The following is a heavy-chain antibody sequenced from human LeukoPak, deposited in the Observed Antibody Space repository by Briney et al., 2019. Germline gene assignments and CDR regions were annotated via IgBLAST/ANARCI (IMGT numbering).Heavy chain of an antibody. CDR3: ARGSGYSSSWSSYFQH. D-gene: IGHD6-13*01. V-gene: IGHV4-59*12. J-gene: IGHJ1*01. Sequence: SETLSLTCTVSGGSINNYYWSWTRQPPGKGLEWIGYIYYSGSTNYNPSLKSRVSMSVDTSKNQFSLKLSSVTAADTAVYYCARGSGYSSSWSSYFQHWGQGTLVTVSS. CDR2: IYYSGST. CDR1: GGSINNYY.